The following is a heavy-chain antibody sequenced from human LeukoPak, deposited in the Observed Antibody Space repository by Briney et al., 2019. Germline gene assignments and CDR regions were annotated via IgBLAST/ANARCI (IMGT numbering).Heavy chain of an antibody. V-gene: IGHV4-34*01. CDR3: VRGSYSSSWYWFDP. CDR1: GGSFSGYY. Sequence: PSETLSLTCAVYGGSFSGYYWSWIRQPPGKGLEWIGEINHSGSTNYNPSLKSRVTISVDTSKNQFSLKLSSVTAADTAVYYCVRGSYSSSWYWFDPWGQGTLVTVSS. D-gene: IGHD6-13*01. J-gene: IGHJ5*02. CDR2: INHSGST.